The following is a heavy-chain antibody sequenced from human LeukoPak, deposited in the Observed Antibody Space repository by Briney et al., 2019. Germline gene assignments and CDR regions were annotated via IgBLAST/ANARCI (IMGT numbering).Heavy chain of an antibody. Sequence: PSETLSLTCTVSGGSISSYYRSWIRQPPGKGLEWIGYIYYSGSTNYNPSLKSRVTISVDTSKNQFSLKLSSVTAADTAVYYCARVGATTFDYWGQGTLVTVSS. V-gene: IGHV4-59*01. CDR1: GGSISSYY. CDR2: IYYSGST. CDR3: ARVGATTFDY. J-gene: IGHJ4*02. D-gene: IGHD1-26*01.